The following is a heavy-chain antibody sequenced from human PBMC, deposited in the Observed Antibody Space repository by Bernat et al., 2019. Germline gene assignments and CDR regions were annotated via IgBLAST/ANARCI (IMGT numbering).Heavy chain of an antibody. CDR2: ISYDGSNK. J-gene: IGHJ6*02. V-gene: IGHV3-30*18. D-gene: IGHD6-6*01. Sequence: QVQLVESGGGVVQPGRSLRLSCAASGFTFSSYGMHWVRQAPGKGLGWVAVISYDGSNKYYADSVNGRFTISGDNSKNTLYLQMNSLSAEDTAVYYCAKDGPEYSSSSGGMDVWGRGTTVTVSS. CDR1: GFTFSSYG. CDR3: AKDGPEYSSSSGGMDV.